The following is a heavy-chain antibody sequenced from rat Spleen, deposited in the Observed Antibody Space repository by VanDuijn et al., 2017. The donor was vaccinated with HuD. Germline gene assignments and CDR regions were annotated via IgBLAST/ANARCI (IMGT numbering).Heavy chain of an antibody. CDR2: INIGGGNT. Sequence: EVQLVESGGGLVQPRRSLKLSCAASGFTFSNYYMAWVRQAPKKGLEWVASINIGGGNTYYRGSVKGRFTISRDNAKNTLYLQMDSLRSEDTATYYCARTTPFDYWGQGVMVTVSS. CDR3: ARTTPFDY. V-gene: IGHV5-25*01. D-gene: IGHD1-10*01. CDR1: GFTFSNYY. J-gene: IGHJ2*01.